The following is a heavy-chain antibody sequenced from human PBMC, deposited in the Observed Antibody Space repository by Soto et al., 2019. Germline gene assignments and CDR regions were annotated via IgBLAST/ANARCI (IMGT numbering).Heavy chain of an antibody. V-gene: IGHV3-15*07. Sequence: KPGGSLRLSCAASGFTFSNAWMNWVRQAPGKGLEWVGRIKSKTDGGTTDYAAPVKGRFTISRDDSKNTLYLQMNSLKTEDTAVYYCTTASSTYYDFWSGVYYYYGLDVWGQGTTVTVSS. J-gene: IGHJ6*02. CDR3: TTASSTYYDFWSGVYYYYGLDV. CDR2: IKSKTDGGTT. D-gene: IGHD3-3*01. CDR1: GFTFSNAW.